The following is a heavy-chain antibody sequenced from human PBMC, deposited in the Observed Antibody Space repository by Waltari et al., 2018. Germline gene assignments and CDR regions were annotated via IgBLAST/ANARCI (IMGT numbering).Heavy chain of an antibody. J-gene: IGHJ6*02. D-gene: IGHD4-17*01. Sequence: QEQLLQSGAEVKKPGASVTVSCKASGYMYTAYYIHWVRQAPGQGFEWMGWVNPNNGDTSYAQKFQGWVTMTRDTSISAVYLEVSRLKSDDTAVYYCARGPGVYGDFYIYAMDVWGQGTTVTVSS. CDR3: ARGPGVYGDFYIYAMDV. CDR2: VNPNNGDT. V-gene: IGHV1-2*04. CDR1: GYMYTAYY.